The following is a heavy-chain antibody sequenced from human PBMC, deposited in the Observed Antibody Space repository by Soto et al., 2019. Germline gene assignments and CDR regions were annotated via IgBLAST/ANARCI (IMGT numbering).Heavy chain of an antibody. V-gene: IGHV1-69*01. CDR3: ATTLGGYYDSSGYPPPRFDY. Sequence: QVQLVQSGAEVKKPGSSVKVSCKASGGTFSSYAISWVRQAPGQGLEWMGGIIPIFGTANYAQKFQGRVKITADESTSTAYMELSSLRSEDTAVYYCATTLGGYYDSSGYPPPRFDYWGQGTLVTVSS. J-gene: IGHJ4*02. D-gene: IGHD3-22*01. CDR1: GGTFSSYA. CDR2: IIPIFGTA.